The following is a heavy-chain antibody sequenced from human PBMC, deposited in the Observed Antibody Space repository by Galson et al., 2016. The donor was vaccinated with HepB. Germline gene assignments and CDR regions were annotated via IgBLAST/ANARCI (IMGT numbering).Heavy chain of an antibody. CDR1: GFYISRSY. Sequence: SLRLSCAASGFYISRSYMAWVRQAPGKGLEWVSVMYTAGHTYYADSVRGRFTISRDNPKNILSPQMNSLRVEDTAVYYCARAQECTGGVCYGNWLDPWGQGTLVTVSS. J-gene: IGHJ5*02. CDR2: MYTAGHT. CDR3: ARAQECTGGVCYGNWLDP. D-gene: IGHD2-8*02. V-gene: IGHV3-53*01.